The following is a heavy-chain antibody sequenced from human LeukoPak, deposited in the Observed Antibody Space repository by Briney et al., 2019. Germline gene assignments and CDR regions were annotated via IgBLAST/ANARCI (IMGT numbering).Heavy chain of an antibody. CDR1: GGSVSSGSYY. Sequence: PSETLSLTCTVSGGSVSSGSYYWSWIRQPPGKGLEWIGYIYYSGSTNYNPSLKSRVTISVDTSKNQFSLKLSSVTAADTAVYYWARAKLEYSSPRYFDYWGQGTLVTVSS. V-gene: IGHV4-61*01. CDR2: IYYSGST. J-gene: IGHJ4*02. D-gene: IGHD6-6*01. CDR3: ARAKLEYSSPRYFDY.